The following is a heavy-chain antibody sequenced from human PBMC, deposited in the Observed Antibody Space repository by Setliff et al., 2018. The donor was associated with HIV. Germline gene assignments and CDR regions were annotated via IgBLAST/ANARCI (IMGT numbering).Heavy chain of an antibody. J-gene: IGHJ4*02. Sequence: SETLSLTCTVSGDSIRGYYWSWIRQPPGKGLEWMGHVFYTGFAAYNPSLKSRLTISVDTSKSQFSLRLTSVTAADTAIYYCARQVSIPGVAITPVDYWGQVALVTVSS. V-gene: IGHV4-59*08. CDR1: GDSIRGYY. CDR3: ARQVSIPGVAITPVDY. D-gene: IGHD5-12*01. CDR2: VFYTGFA.